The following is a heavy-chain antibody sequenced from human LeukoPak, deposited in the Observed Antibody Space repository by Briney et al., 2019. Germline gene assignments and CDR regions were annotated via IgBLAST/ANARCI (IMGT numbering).Heavy chain of an antibody. J-gene: IGHJ4*02. CDR2: INHSGNA. D-gene: IGHD4-17*01. CDR1: GGSFSGYY. V-gene: IGHV4-34*01. CDR3: ATGHGTVTTH. Sequence: KPSETLSLTCAVYGGSFSGYYWTWIRQPPGKGLEWIGEINHSGNANYNPSLKSRVTISLDMSEHHFSLKLTSVTAADTAVYYCATGHGTVTTHWGQGTLVTVSS.